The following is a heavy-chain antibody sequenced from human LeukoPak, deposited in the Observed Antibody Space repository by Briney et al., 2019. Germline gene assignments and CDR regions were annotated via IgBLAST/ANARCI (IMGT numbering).Heavy chain of an antibody. J-gene: IGHJ4*02. CDR3: ARDHSSGWLDY. Sequence: GGSLRLSCAASGFTVSSNHMSWVRQAPGKGLEWVSVIYSGGSAYSADSVKGRFTISKDNSKNTLYLQMNSLRAEDTAVYYCARDHSSGWLDYWGQGTLVTVSS. CDR2: IYSGGSA. D-gene: IGHD6-19*01. V-gene: IGHV3-53*05. CDR1: GFTVSSNH.